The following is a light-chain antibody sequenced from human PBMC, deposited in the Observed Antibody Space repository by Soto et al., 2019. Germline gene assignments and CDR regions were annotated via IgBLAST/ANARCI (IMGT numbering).Light chain of an antibody. J-gene: IGKJ1*01. CDR2: GIS. CDR3: HQNVTSSPRT. Sequence: EIVLTQSPGTLSLSPGERDTLSCRASHTISSSYLAWYQQKPGQAPRLLMYGISRRATAIPDRVSGSGTGTDFTTTNTRLEPSDFAGYYCHQNVTSSPRTFGQGTKVEIK. CDR1: HTISSSY. V-gene: IGKV3-20*01.